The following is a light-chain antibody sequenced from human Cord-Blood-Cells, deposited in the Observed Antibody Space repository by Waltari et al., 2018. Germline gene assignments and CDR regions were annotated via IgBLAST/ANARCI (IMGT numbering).Light chain of an antibody. J-gene: IGKJ3*01. CDR3: QQYYSTPFT. Sequence: DIVMTQSPDSLAVSLGERATINRKPSQSVLYSSNNKNYLAWYQQKPGQPPKLLIYWASTRESGVPDRFSGSGSGTDFTLTISSLQAEDVAVYYCQQYYSTPFTFGPGTKVDIK. CDR2: WAS. V-gene: IGKV4-1*01. CDR1: QSVLYSSNNKNY.